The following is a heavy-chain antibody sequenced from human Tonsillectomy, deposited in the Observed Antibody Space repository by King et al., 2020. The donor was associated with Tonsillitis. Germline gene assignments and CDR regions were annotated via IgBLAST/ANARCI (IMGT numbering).Heavy chain of an antibody. Sequence: VQLVESGGGVVQPGGSLRLSCAASGFTFSSYSMHWVRQAPGKGLEWVTFIRYAGSDKYYADSVKGRFTISRDNSKNTLYLQMNSLRAEVTAVYYCACSGYYPYDAFDIWGQGTMVTVSS. CDR2: IRYAGSDK. CDR3: ACSGYYPYDAFDI. CDR1: GFTFSSYS. J-gene: IGHJ3*02. V-gene: IGHV3-30*02. D-gene: IGHD3-22*01.